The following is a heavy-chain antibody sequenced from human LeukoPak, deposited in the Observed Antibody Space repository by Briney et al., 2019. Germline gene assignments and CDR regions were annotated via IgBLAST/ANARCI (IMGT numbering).Heavy chain of an antibody. J-gene: IGHJ4*02. CDR1: GGSISSSSYY. V-gene: IGHV4-39*07. CDR2: IYYSGST. D-gene: IGHD6-13*01. Sequence: PSETLSLTCTVSGGSISSSSYYWGWIRQPPGKGLEWIGSIYYSGSTYYNPSLKSRVTISVDTSKNQFSLKLSSVTAADTAVYYCARAQYRDSSSWYAPFDYWGQGTLVTVSS. CDR3: ARAQYRDSSSWYAPFDY.